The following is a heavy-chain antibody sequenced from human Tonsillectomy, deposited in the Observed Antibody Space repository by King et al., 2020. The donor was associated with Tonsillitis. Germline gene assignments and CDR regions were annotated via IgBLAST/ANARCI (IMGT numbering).Heavy chain of an antibody. J-gene: IGHJ4*01. D-gene: IGHD1-1*01. Sequence: VQLQESGPGLVKPLQTLSLTCTVSGGSISSGGYYWSWIRQHPGKGLEWIGYIYHSGNTYYNTSLESRVTISVDTSKDQFSLKLSYVTAADTAIYYCARASGWNEPPVYWCHGALVPVAS. CDR2: IYHSGNT. V-gene: IGHV4-31*03. CDR1: GGSISSGGYY. CDR3: ARASGWNEPPVY.